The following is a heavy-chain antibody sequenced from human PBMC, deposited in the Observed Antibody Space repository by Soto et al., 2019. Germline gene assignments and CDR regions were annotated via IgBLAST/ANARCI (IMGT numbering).Heavy chain of an antibody. CDR3: AKAPGYCSGGSCYWYIDL. CDR2: ISGSGGNT. D-gene: IGHD2-15*01. J-gene: IGHJ2*01. Sequence: PGGSLRLSCAASGFTFSSYAMSWVRQAPGKGLEWVSGISGSGGNTYYADSVKGRFTISRDNSKNTLYLQVSSLRAEDTAVYYCAKAPGYCSGGSCYWYIDLWGRGTLVTVSS. V-gene: IGHV3-23*01. CDR1: GFTFSSYA.